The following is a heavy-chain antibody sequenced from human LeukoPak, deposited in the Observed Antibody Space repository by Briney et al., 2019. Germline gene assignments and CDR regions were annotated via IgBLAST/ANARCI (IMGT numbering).Heavy chain of an antibody. Sequence: GGSLRLSCAASGLTFSSYEMNWVRQAPGKGLECVSHISSSGSIVYYADSVKGRFTISRDNSKNTLYLQMNSLRAEDTAIYYCATSSGGYGDYVFDFWGQGTLVTVSS. J-gene: IGHJ4*02. D-gene: IGHD4-17*01. CDR1: GLTFSSYE. V-gene: IGHV3-48*03. CDR2: ISSSGSIV. CDR3: ATSSGGYGDYVFDF.